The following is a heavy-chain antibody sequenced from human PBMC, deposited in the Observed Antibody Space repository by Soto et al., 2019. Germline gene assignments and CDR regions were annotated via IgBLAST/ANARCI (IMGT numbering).Heavy chain of an antibody. CDR2: ISAYNGNT. CDR1: GYTFTSYG. CDR3: ARDSAQGYCSGGSCYVDWGGANY. V-gene: IGHV1-18*01. J-gene: IGHJ4*02. D-gene: IGHD2-15*01. Sequence: GASVKVSCKASGYTFTSYGISWVRQAPGQGLEWMGWISAYNGNTNYAQKLQGRVTMTTDTSTSTAYMELRSLRSDDTAVYYCARDSAQGYCSGGSCYVDWGGANYWGQGTLVTVSS.